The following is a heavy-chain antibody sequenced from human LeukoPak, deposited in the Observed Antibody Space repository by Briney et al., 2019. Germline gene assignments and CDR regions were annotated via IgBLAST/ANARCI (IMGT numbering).Heavy chain of an antibody. J-gene: IGHJ4*02. V-gene: IGHV4-31*03. CDR1: GDSISSGGYY. D-gene: IGHD2-2*01. Sequence: SETLSLTCTVSGDSISSGGYYWSWIRQHLGKGLEWIGYIYYSGNTYYNPSLKSRVTISVDTSKNQFSLKLISVTAADTAVYYCARVYGRSSSSDYWGQGTLVTVSS. CDR2: IYYSGNT. CDR3: ARVYGRSSSSDY.